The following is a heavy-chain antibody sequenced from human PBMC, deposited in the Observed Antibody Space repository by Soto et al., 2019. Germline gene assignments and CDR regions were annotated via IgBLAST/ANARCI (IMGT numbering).Heavy chain of an antibody. Sequence: SETLSLTCTVSGGSISSGGYYWSWIRQHPGKGLEWIGYIYYSGSTYYNPSLKSRVTISVDTSKNQFSLKLSSVTAADTAVYYCASVGGGYDFVEYLGQGTLVTVSS. V-gene: IGHV4-31*03. J-gene: IGHJ4*02. CDR3: ASVGGGYDFVEY. D-gene: IGHD5-12*01. CDR2: IYYSGST. CDR1: GGSISSGGYY.